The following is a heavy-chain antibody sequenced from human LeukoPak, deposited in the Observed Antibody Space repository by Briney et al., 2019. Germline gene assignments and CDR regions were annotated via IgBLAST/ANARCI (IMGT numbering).Heavy chain of an antibody. J-gene: IGHJ4*02. CDR1: GYTFTSYD. V-gene: IGHV1-8*01. Sequence: ASVKVSCKASGYTFTSYDINRVRQATGQGLEWMGWMNPNSGNTGYAQKFQGRVTMTRNTSISTAYMELSSLRSEDTAVYYCARSYSSSSGVGDYWGQGTLVTVSS. CDR3: ARSYSSSSGVGDY. D-gene: IGHD6-6*01. CDR2: MNPNSGNT.